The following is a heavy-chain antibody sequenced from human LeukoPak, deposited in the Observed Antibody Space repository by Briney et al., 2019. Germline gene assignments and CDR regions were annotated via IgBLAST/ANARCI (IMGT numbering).Heavy chain of an antibody. Sequence: ASVKVSCKASGYTFTDHYIHWVRQAPGQGLEWMGWINPNTGVAKSAQKFQGRVTTTRDTSVSTAYMDLSRLRSDDTALYYCARERDSALVDYWGQGTLVTVSS. CDR1: GYTFTDHY. V-gene: IGHV1-2*02. CDR2: INPNTGVA. J-gene: IGHJ4*02. D-gene: IGHD3-10*01. CDR3: ARERDSALVDY.